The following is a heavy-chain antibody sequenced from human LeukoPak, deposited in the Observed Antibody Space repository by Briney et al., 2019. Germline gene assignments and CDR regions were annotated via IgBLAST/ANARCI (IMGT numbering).Heavy chain of an antibody. CDR3: ARVRFSSSRGNWFDP. Sequence: SETLSLTCTVSGGSISSYYWSWVRQPPGKGLEWIGYIYYSGSTNYNPSLKSRVTISVDTSKNQFSLKLSSVTAADTAVYYCARVRFSSSRGNWFDPWGQGTLVTVSS. V-gene: IGHV4-59*01. J-gene: IGHJ5*02. CDR1: GGSISSYY. D-gene: IGHD6-13*01. CDR2: IYYSGST.